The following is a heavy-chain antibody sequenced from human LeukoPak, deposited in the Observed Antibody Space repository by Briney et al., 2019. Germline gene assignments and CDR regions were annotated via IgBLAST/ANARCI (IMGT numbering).Heavy chain of an antibody. V-gene: IGHV4-59*12. D-gene: IGHD1-26*01. J-gene: IGHJ4*02. Sequence: PSETLSLTCTVSGGSMSNYYRGWVRQPPGKGLEWIGYIYYSGSISYNPSLKGRVTISVDTSKNQFSLKLSSVTAADTAVYYCARDKRGSYADYWGQGTLVTISS. CDR1: GGSMSNYY. CDR3: ARDKRGSYADY. CDR2: IYYSGSI.